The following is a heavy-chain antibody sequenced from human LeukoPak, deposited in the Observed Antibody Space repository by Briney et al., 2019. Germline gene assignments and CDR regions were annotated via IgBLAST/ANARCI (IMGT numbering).Heavy chain of an antibody. J-gene: IGHJ4*02. Sequence: GGSLRLSCAASGFTFSDYYMSWIRQAPGKGLKWVSYISSSSSNRNYADSVKGRFTISRDNAKNSLYLQMNSLRAEDTAVYYCARAQYYLDSWGQGTLVTVSS. CDR2: ISSSSSNR. V-gene: IGHV3-11*06. CDR3: ARAQYYLDS. CDR1: GFTFSDYY.